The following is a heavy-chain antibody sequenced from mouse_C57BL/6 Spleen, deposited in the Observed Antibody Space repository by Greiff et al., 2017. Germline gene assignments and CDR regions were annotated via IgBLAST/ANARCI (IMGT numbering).Heavy chain of an antibody. D-gene: IGHD2-3*01. J-gene: IGHJ1*03. Sequence: VQLQQPGAELVKPGASVKLSCKASGYTFTSYWMQWVKQRPGQGLEWIGEIDPSDSYTNYNQKFKGKATLTVDTSSSTAYMQLSSLTSEDSAVYYCARGLLHWYFDVWGTGTTVTVSS. V-gene: IGHV1-50*01. CDR2: IDPSDSYT. CDR3: ARGLLHWYFDV. CDR1: GYTFTSYW.